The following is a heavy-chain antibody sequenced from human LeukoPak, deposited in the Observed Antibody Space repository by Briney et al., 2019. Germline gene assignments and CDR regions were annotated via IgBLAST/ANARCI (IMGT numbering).Heavy chain of an antibody. D-gene: IGHD2-2*01. CDR2: INPNSGGT. CDR3: AREGCSSTSCYIIGDDNWFDP. CDR1: GYTFTGYY. V-gene: IGHV1-2*02. Sequence: ASVKVSCTASGYTFTGYYMHWVRQAPGQGLEWMGWINPNSGGTNYAQKFQGRVTMTRDTSISTAYMELSSLRSDDTAVYYCAREGCSSTSCYIIGDDNWFDPWGQGTLVTVSS. J-gene: IGHJ5*02.